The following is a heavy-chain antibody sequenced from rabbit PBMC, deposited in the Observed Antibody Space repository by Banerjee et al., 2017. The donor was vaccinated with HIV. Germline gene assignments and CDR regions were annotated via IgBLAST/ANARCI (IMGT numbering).Heavy chain of an antibody. D-gene: IGHD7-1*01. CDR3: ARDRDTGTVYYFDL. CDR1: GFSFSNKYV. V-gene: IGHV1S45*01. Sequence: QEQLEESGGDLVKPEGSLTLTCTASGFSFSNKYVMCWVRQAPGKGLEWIACINTSSGNTVYATWAKGRFTISRTSSTTVALQMTSLTAADTATYFCARDRDTGTVYYFDLWGQGTLVTVS. J-gene: IGHJ4*01. CDR2: INTSSGNT.